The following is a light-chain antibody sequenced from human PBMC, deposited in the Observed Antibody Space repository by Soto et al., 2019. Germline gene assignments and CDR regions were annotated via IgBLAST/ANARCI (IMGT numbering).Light chain of an antibody. CDR1: QSVNSN. Sequence: EIVMTQSPATLSVSPGERATLSCRPSQSVNSNLAWYQQKPGQAPRLLIYGASTRATGIPARFTGSGSGTEFTLTISSLQSEDFAVYHCQQYNNWPPGTFGQGTKVEMK. V-gene: IGKV3-15*01. CDR2: GAS. CDR3: QQYNNWPPGT. J-gene: IGKJ1*01.